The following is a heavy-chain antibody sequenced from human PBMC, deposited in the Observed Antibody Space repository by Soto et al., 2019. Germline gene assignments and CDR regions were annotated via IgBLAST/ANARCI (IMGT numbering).Heavy chain of an antibody. CDR2: IWYDGSNK. V-gene: IGHV3-33*01. CDR3: ARGLRLSYYYYYGMDV. CDR1: GFTFSSYG. Sequence: QVQLVESGGGVVQPGRSLRLSCAASGFTFSSYGMHWVRQASGKGLEWVAVIWYDGSNKYYADSVKGRFTISRDNSKNTLYLQMNSLRAEDTAVYYCARGLRLSYYYYYGMDVWGQGTTVTVSS. D-gene: IGHD6-25*01. J-gene: IGHJ6*02.